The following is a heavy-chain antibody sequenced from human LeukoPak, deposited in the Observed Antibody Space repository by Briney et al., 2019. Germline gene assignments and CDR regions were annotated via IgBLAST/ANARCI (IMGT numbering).Heavy chain of an antibody. D-gene: IGHD3-3*01. J-gene: IGHJ4*02. CDR3: ARAYDFWSGPIDY. CDR1: GFTFSSYG. V-gene: IGHV3-33*01. Sequence: GGSQRLSCAASGFTFSSYGMLGVREAPGKGLVGGAVIWYDGSNKTYADSVKGRFTISRDNSTNTLYLQMNSLRAEDTAVYYCARAYDFWSGPIDYWGQGTLVTVSS. CDR2: IWYDGSNK.